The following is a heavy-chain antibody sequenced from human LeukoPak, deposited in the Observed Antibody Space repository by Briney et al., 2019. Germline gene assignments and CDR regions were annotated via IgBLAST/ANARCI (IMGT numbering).Heavy chain of an antibody. J-gene: IGHJ4*02. CDR1: GGSFSGYY. D-gene: IGHD3-22*01. V-gene: IGHV4-34*01. CDR3: ARNLYYYDSSGYSRALGY. CDR2: INHSGST. Sequence: SETLSLTCAVYGGSFSGYYWSWIRQPPGKGLEWIGEINHSGSTNYNPSLKSRVTISVDTSKNQFSLKLSSVTAADTAVYYCARNLYYYDSSGYSRALGYWGQGALVTVSS.